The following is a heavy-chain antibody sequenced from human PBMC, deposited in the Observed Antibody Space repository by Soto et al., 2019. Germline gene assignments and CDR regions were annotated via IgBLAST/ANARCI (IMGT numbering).Heavy chain of an antibody. J-gene: IGHJ6*02. D-gene: IGHD3-3*01. CDR2: IYSGGST. CDR3: ARDVFQIALNGFWSGYYPLGMDV. CDR1: GFTVSSNY. V-gene: IGHV3-66*01. Sequence: QPGGSLRLSCAASGFTVSSNYMSWVRQAPGKGLEWVSIIYSGGSTYYADSVKGRFTISRDNSKNTLYLQMNSLRAEDTAVYYCARDVFQIALNGFWSGYYPLGMDVWGQGTTVTVSS.